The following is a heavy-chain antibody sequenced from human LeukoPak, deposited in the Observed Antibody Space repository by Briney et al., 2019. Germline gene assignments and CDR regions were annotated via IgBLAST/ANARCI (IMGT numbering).Heavy chain of an antibody. CDR1: GGSISSYY. CDR2: IYYSGST. CDR3: ARVRYSGSYENYFDY. D-gene: IGHD1-26*01. V-gene: IGHV4-59*01. J-gene: IGHJ4*02. Sequence: SETLSLTCTVSGGSISSYYWSWIRQPPGKGLEWIGYIYYSGSTNYNPSLKSRVIISVDTSKNQFSLKLSSVTAADTAVYYCARVRYSGSYENYFDYWGQGTLVTVSS.